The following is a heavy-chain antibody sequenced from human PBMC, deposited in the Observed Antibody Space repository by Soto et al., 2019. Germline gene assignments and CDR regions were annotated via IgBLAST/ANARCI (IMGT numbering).Heavy chain of an antibody. V-gene: IGHV4-30-2*01. CDR3: ARDGAWRGFDV. J-gene: IGHJ6*02. D-gene: IGHD1-26*01. Sequence: LSLTCTVSGDSISSGGYSWSWIRQPPGEGLEWVGYIDRSGSTYYNPSLQSRVTISVDRSSHQFSLSLTSVTAADTAFYYCARDGAWRGFDVWGQGTTVTVSS. CDR2: IDRSGST. CDR1: GDSISSGGYS.